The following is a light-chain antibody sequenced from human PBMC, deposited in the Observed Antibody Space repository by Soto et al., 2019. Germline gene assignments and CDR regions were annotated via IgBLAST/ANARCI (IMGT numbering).Light chain of an antibody. J-gene: IGKJ1*01. CDR1: QSIYNY. CDR3: QQSFSTPRT. Sequence: DIQMTQSLSSLSASVGDRVTITCRASQSIYNYLNWYQQKPGKAPNLLIYAASTMHSGVPSRFSAGGSGTDFTLTISRLQPEDLATYYCQQSFSTPRTFGQGTKVEIK. V-gene: IGKV1-39*01. CDR2: AAS.